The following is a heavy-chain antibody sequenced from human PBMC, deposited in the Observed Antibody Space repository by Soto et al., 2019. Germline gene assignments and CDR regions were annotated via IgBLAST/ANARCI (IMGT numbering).Heavy chain of an antibody. CDR2: INSGSASV. CDR3: GNSAAQVAY. D-gene: IGHD1-26*01. J-gene: IGHJ4*02. Sequence: EVQLVESGGGLVQPGGSLRLSCVASGFIFNSYSMNWVRQAPGKGLEWISYINSGSASVYYADSVKGRFTISRDKAKNSVALQVNCLSAEDRAVYYWGNSAAQVAYWGQGTLVTVSS. CDR1: GFIFNSYS. V-gene: IGHV3-48*01.